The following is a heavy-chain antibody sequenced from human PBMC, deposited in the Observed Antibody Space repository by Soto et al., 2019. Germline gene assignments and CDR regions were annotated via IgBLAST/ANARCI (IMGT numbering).Heavy chain of an antibody. D-gene: IGHD3-3*01. Sequence: SETLSLTCSVSGDSVRSYYWSWIRQSPGEGLEWVAHMYYTGITKYNPSLESRVTTSADTSKNQLSLKLSSVTAADTAVYYCARGGFYGVADDAFDIWGRGTMVTVS. J-gene: IGHJ3*02. CDR3: ARGGFYGVADDAFDI. CDR2: MYYTGIT. V-gene: IGHV4-59*02. CDR1: GDSVRSYY.